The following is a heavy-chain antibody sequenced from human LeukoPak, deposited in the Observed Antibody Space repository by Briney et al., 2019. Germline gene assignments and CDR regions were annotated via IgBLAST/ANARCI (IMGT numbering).Heavy chain of an antibody. J-gene: IGHJ4*02. CDR1: GFTFTTYW. Sequence: GGSLRLSCAASGFTFTTYWMSWVRQAPGKGLEWVANINQDGSEKYYVDSVEGRFTISRDNAKNSLYLQMNSLRAEDTAVYYCARGPSGYHNTGGQGTLVTVSS. D-gene: IGHD5-12*01. CDR3: ARGPSGYHNT. V-gene: IGHV3-7*01. CDR2: INQDGSEK.